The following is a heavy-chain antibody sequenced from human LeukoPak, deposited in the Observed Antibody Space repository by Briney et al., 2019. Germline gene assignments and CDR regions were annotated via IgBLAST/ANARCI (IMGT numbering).Heavy chain of an antibody. D-gene: IGHD6-19*01. Sequence: SETLSLTCTVSGGSISSSSYYWGWIRQPPGKGLEWIGSIYYSGSTYYNPSLKSRVTISVDTSKNQFSLKLSSVTAADTAFYYCARDGDVYRSGWYRGGFDYWGQGTLVTVSS. V-gene: IGHV4-39*07. CDR1: GGSISSSSYY. CDR2: IYYSGST. J-gene: IGHJ4*02. CDR3: ARDGDVYRSGWYRGGFDY.